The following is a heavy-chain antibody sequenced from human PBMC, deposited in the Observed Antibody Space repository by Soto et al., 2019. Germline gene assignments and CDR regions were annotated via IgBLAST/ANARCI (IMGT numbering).Heavy chain of an antibody. V-gene: IGHV3-73*01. CDR2: IRSKANSYAT. CDR3: TRHDGGYSGYDLFNGHYYYYMDV. CDR1: GFTFSGAA. Sequence: EVQLVESGGGLVQPGGSLKLSCAASGFTFSGAAIHWVRQASGKGLEWVGRIRSKANSYATVYAASVKGRFTISRDDSKNTAYLQMNSLEIEDTAVYYCTRHDGGYSGYDLFNGHYYYYMDVWGRGTTVTVSS. D-gene: IGHD5-12*01. J-gene: IGHJ6*03.